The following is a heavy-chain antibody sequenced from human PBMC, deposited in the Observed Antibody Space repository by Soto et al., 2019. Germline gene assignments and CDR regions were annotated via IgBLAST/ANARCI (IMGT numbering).Heavy chain of an antibody. J-gene: IGHJ4*02. CDR2: ISAHNGNT. Sequence: QVHLVQSGAEVKKSGASVKVSCKGSGYDFTTYGITWVRQAPGQGLEWMAWISAHNGNTYYAQKLQGRVTVTRDTSTSTAYMELRSLRSGDTAVYYCARGSYGDYWGQGARVTVSS. CDR1: GYDFTTYG. V-gene: IGHV1-18*01. D-gene: IGHD1-26*01. CDR3: ARGSYGDY.